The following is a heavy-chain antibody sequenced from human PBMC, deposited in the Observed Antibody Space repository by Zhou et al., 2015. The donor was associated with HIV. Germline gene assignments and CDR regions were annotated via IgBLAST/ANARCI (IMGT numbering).Heavy chain of an antibody. J-gene: IGHJ2*01. CDR3: ARDRGEAARPDWRYFDL. CDR2: IIPIFGTT. Sequence: QVQLVQSGAEVKKPGSSVKVSCKASGGTFSSYAISWVRQAPGQGLEWMGGIIPIFGTTKYAQKFQGRVTITADRSTSTAFMELRSLKSEDTAVYYCARDRGEAARPDWRYFDLWGHGTLVTVSS. D-gene: IGHD6-6*01. V-gene: IGHV1-69*06. CDR1: GGTFSSYA.